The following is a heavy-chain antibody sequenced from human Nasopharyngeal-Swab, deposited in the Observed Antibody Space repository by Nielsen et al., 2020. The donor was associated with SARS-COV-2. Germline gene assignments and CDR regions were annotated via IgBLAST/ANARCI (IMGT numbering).Heavy chain of an antibody. J-gene: IGHJ4*02. CDR2: ISTSSSTS. Sequence: GGSLRLSCAASEFTMSRNGMHWVRQAPGKGLEWVSYISTSSSTSYYADPVKGRFTISRDNPKNSLYLQMNSLRDAATALYYCARDVAIVGTTLENWGQGTLVPVSS. V-gene: IGHV3-48*02. CDR1: EFTMSRNG. D-gene: IGHD1-26*01. CDR3: ARDVAIVGTTLEN.